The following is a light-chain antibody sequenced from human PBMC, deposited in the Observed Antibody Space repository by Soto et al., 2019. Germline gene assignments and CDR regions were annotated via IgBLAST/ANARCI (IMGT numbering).Light chain of an antibody. CDR3: GAWDDRMTVYV. J-gene: IGLJ1*01. V-gene: IGLV1-51*01. CDR2: DNN. CDR1: IXNVAHNS. Sequence: QSVLTQPPSVCASPGQEVTISCAGSIXNVAHNSVSWYQHLPGTSPKLLIYDNNKRPSGIPARFSGSKSGTSATLGITGLQTGDEADYYCGAWDDRMTVYVFGSGTTVTVL.